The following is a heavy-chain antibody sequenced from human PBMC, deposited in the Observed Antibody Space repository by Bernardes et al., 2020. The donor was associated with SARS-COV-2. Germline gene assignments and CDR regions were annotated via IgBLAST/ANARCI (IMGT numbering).Heavy chain of an antibody. CDR1: GGFFRDSY. CDR3: ARAAYDAGGYYPYWYFDL. J-gene: IGHJ2*01. CDR2: INHSENT. V-gene: IGHV4-34*01. D-gene: IGHD3-22*01. Sequence: SETLSLTCAVYGGFFRDSYWTWIRQSPGPGLEWIAEINHSENTNYNPSLRSRVTISVDTSKNQFSLELRSVTAADTAVYYCARAAYDAGGYYPYWYFDLWGRGTLVTVSS.